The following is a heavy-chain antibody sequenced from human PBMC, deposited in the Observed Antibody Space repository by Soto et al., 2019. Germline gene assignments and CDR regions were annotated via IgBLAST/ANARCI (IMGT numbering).Heavy chain of an antibody. V-gene: IGHV1-2*02. CDR3: ARCLPEAATAECAVDR. Sequence: ASVPVSCQTAGYTFPSPYIHWVSKDTGQGLEWMGWINPNGGGTSYAQPFQGRVTMTRDRSISTAYMDLSRLTFDDTAIYDGARCLPEAATAECAVDRWVQGTPVTGSS. J-gene: IGHJ5*02. D-gene: IGHD6-19*01. CDR2: INPNGGGT. CDR1: GYTFPSPY.